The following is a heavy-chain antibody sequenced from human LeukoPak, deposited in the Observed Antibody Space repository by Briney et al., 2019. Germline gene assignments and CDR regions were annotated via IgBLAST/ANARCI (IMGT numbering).Heavy chain of an antibody. D-gene: IGHD3-22*01. CDR1: GFTFSSYG. J-gene: IGHJ5*02. Sequence: GGSLRLSCAASGFTFSSYGMHWVRQAPGKGLEWVAVISFDGSDRYYATSVKGRFTISRDNSKTTVYLQMNSLRAEDTAVYYCARFYDTSGFYDNWFDPWGQGTLVTVSS. CDR2: ISFDGSDR. CDR3: ARFYDTSGFYDNWFDP. V-gene: IGHV3-30*03.